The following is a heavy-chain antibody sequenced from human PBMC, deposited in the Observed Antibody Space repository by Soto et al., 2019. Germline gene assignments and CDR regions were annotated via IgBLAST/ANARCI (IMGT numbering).Heavy chain of an antibody. V-gene: IGHV5-10-1*01. CDR1: GYSFTSYW. J-gene: IGHJ6*02. CDR3: ARRKQDNYYYYYGMDV. Sequence: PGESLKISCKGSGYSFTSYWISWVRQMPGKGLEWMGRIDPSDSYTNYSPSFQGHVTISADKSISTAYLQWSSLKASDTAMYYCARRKQDNYYYYYGMDVWGQGTTVTVSS. CDR2: IDPSDSYT.